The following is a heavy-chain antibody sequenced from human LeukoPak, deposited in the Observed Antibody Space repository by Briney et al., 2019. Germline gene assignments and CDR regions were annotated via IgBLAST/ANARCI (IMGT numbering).Heavy chain of an antibody. Sequence: PSETLSLTCAVYGGSFSGYYWSWIRQPPGKGLEWIGEINHSGSTNYNPSLKSRVTISVDTSKNQFSLKLSSVTAVDTAVYYCARGRSRGWYGYWGQGTLVTVSS. CDR2: INHSGST. J-gene: IGHJ4*02. CDR1: GGSFSGYY. D-gene: IGHD6-19*01. V-gene: IGHV4-34*01. CDR3: ARGRSRGWYGY.